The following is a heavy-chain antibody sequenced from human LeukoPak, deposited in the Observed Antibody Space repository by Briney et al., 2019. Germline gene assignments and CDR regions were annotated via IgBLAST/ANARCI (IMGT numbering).Heavy chain of an antibody. J-gene: IGHJ4*02. CDR3: AKDTLYSSGWGPFDY. CDR2: ISWNSGSI. Sequence: GGSLRLSCAASGFTFDDYAMHWVRQAPGKGLEWVSGISWNSGSIGYADSVKGRFTISRDNAKNSLYLQMNSLRAEDTALCYCAKDTLYSSGWGPFDYWGQGTLVTVSS. V-gene: IGHV3-9*01. CDR1: GFTFDDYA. D-gene: IGHD6-19*01.